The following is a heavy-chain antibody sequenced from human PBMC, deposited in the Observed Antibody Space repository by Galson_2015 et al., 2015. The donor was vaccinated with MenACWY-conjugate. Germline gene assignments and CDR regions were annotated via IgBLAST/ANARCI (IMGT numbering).Heavy chain of an antibody. D-gene: IGHD2-15*01. CDR1: GFTFSSYW. CDR3: ARDRGWRAYYFDY. CDR2: INSDGSST. J-gene: IGHJ4*02. Sequence: SLRLSCAASGFTFSSYWMHWVRQAPGKGLVWVSRINSDGSSTSYADSVKGRFTISRDNAKNTLYLQMNSLRAEDTAVYYCARDRGWRAYYFDYWGQGTLVTVSS. V-gene: IGHV3-74*01.